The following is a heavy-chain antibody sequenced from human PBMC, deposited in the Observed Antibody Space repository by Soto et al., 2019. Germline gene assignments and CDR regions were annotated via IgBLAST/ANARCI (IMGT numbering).Heavy chain of an antibody. J-gene: IGHJ4*02. Sequence: SETLSLTCTASGGSISSGGYYWSWIRQPPGKGLEWIGEINHSGSTNYNPSLKSRVTISVDTSKNQFSLKLSSVTAADTAVYYCARDEPNTVTPLDYWGQGTLVTVSS. V-gene: IGHV4-39*07. CDR2: INHSGST. CDR1: GGSISSGGYY. D-gene: IGHD4-17*01. CDR3: ARDEPNTVTPLDY.